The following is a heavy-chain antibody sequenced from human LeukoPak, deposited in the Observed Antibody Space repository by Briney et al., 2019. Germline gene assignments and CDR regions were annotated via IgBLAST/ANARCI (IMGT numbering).Heavy chain of an antibody. CDR2: ISSSGSTI. V-gene: IGHV3-48*03. Sequence: PGGSLRLSCAASGFTFSSYEMNWVRQPPGKGLEWVSYISSSGSTIYYADSVKGRFTISRDNAKNSLYLQMNSLRAEDTAVYYCARDIRSSWYGRDFDYWGQGTLVTVSS. J-gene: IGHJ4*02. CDR1: GFTFSSYE. CDR3: ARDIRSSWYGRDFDY. D-gene: IGHD6-13*01.